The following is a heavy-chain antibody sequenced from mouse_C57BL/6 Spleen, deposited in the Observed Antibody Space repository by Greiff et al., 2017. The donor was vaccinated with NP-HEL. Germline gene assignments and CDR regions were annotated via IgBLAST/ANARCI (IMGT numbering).Heavy chain of an antibody. D-gene: IGHD2-4*01. CDR3: ARFVGLRQDYFDY. V-gene: IGHV1-53*01. CDR1: GYTFTSYW. J-gene: IGHJ2*01. CDR2: INPSNGGT. Sequence: VQLQQPGTELVKPGASVKLSCKASGYTFTSYWMHWVKQRPGQGLEWIGNINPSNGGTNYNEKFKSKATLTVDKSSSTAYMQLSSLTSEDSAVYYCARFVGLRQDYFDYWGQGTTLTVSS.